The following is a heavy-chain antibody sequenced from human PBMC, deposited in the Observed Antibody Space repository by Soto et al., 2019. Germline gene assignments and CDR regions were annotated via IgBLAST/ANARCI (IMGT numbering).Heavy chain of an antibody. CDR3: AKDSIYDILTGYPTYYFDY. D-gene: IGHD3-9*01. Sequence: EVQLLESGGGLVQPGGSLRLSCAASGFTFSSYAMSWVRQAPGKGLEWVSAISGSGGSTYYADSVKGRFTISRDNSKNTLYLPMNSLRAEDTAVYYCAKDSIYDILTGYPTYYFDYWGQGTLVTVSS. J-gene: IGHJ4*02. V-gene: IGHV3-23*01. CDR1: GFTFSSYA. CDR2: ISGSGGST.